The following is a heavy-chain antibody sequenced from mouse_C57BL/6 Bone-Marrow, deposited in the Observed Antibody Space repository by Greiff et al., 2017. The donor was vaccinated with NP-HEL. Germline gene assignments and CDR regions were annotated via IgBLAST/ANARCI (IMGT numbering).Heavy chain of an antibody. J-gene: IGHJ4*01. Sequence: VKDRFTISRDDSESMLYLQMNNLKTEDTAMYYCVRQIYYAMDYWGKGTSVTVSS. V-gene: IGHV10-1*01. CDR3: VRQIYYAMDY.